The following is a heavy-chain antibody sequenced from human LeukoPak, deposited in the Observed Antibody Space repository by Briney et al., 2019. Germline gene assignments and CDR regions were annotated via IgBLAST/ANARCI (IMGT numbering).Heavy chain of an antibody. J-gene: IGHJ6*03. CDR1: GGSISSRGYY. V-gene: IGHV4-39*07. CDR3: ARPTSSSRYYYYMDV. CDR2: IYYSGST. Sequence: SETLSLTCTVSGGSISSRGYYWGWIRQPPGKGLQWIGNIYYSGSTYYNPSLKSRVTISVDTSKNQFSLKLSSVTAADTAVYYCARPTSSSRYYYYMDVWGKGTTVTVSS. D-gene: IGHD6-6*01.